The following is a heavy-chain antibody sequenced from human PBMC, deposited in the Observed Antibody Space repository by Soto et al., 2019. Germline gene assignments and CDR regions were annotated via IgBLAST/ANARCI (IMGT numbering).Heavy chain of an antibody. Sequence: QVQLQESGPGLLKPSQTLSLTCPVSGGSISTRGYYWNWIRQHPGQGLEWIGDVYYSGSTYYNPSLKSRVTIAVNTSKNQFSLKLSSVTAADTAVYYCARSVLPWGQGTLVTVSS. CDR2: VYYSGST. J-gene: IGHJ5*02. CDR1: GGSISTRGYY. CDR3: ARSVLP. V-gene: IGHV4-31*03.